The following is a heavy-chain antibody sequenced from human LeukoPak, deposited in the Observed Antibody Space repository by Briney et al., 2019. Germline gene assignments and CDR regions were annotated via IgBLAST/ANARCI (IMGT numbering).Heavy chain of an antibody. V-gene: IGHV3-21*01. CDR1: GFIFSSFA. Sequence: GGSLRLSCAVSGFIFSSFAMSWVRQAPGKGLEWVSSISSSSSYIYCADSVKGRFTISRDNAKNSLYLQMNSLRAEDTAVYYCARDRGLWSGYYVFDYWGQGTLVTVSS. CDR3: ARDRGLWSGYYVFDY. CDR2: ISSSSSYI. D-gene: IGHD3-3*01. J-gene: IGHJ4*02.